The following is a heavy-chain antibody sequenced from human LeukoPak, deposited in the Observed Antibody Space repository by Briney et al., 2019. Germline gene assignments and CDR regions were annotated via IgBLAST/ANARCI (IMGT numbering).Heavy chain of an antibody. D-gene: IGHD7-27*01. V-gene: IGHV4-31*03. Sequence: SQTLSLTCTVSGGSISSGDYYWSWIRQHPGKGLEWVGYIYYSGSTYYNPSLKSRLTISVDTSKNQFSLKLTSVTAADTAVYYCARSLTGGWFDPWGQGTLVTVSS. CDR1: GGSISSGDYY. CDR2: IYYSGST. J-gene: IGHJ5*02. CDR3: ARSLTGGWFDP.